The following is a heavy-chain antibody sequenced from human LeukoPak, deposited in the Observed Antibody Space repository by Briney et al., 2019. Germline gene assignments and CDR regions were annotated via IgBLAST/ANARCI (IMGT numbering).Heavy chain of an antibody. CDR2: ISSSSSTI. D-gene: IGHD6-13*01. V-gene: IGHV3-48*02. CDR1: GFTFSSYR. J-gene: IGHJ4*02. CDR3: ARVSSSSPRRTLDY. Sequence: PGGSLRLSCAASGFTFSSYRMTWVRQAPGKGLEWVSYISSSSSTIYYADSVKGRFTISRDNAKNSLYLQMNSLRDEDTAVYYCARVSSSSPRRTLDYWGQGTLVTVSS.